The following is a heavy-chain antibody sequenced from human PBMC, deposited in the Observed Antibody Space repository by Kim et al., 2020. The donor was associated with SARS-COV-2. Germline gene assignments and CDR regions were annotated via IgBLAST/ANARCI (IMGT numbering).Heavy chain of an antibody. CDR2: IDPSDSYT. J-gene: IGHJ4*02. CDR3: ARQGGGYSSSSEMLDY. V-gene: IGHV5-10-1*01. CDR1: GYSFTSYW. D-gene: IGHD6-6*01. Sequence: GESLKISCKGSGYSFTSYWISWVRQMPGKGLEWMGRIDPSDSYTNYSPSFQGHVTISADKSISTAYLQWSSLKASDTAMYYCARQGGGYSSSSEMLDYWGQGTLVTVSS.